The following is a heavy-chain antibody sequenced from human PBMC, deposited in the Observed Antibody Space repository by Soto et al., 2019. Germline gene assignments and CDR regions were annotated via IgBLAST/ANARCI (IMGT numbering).Heavy chain of an antibody. Sequence: ASVKVSCKASGFTLNDFGVSWVRQAPGQGLEWMGWISGYDGNTNFAQKYEGRVTMTIDSSTSTAYMELGNLRSDDTAMYYCAREKWFGQTPFDSWGQGTLVTVSS. V-gene: IGHV1-18*01. CDR3: AREKWFGQTPFDS. D-gene: IGHD3-10*01. CDR1: GFTLNDFG. CDR2: ISGYDGNT. J-gene: IGHJ4*02.